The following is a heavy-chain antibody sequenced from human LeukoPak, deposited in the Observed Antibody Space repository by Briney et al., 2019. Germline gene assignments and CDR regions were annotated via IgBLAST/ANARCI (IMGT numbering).Heavy chain of an antibody. J-gene: IGHJ5*02. V-gene: IGHV1-46*01. Sequence: ASVKVSCKASGYSFTSYYMHWVRQAPGQGLEWMGFINPSGSSAAYAQKFQSRLTMTRDMFTSTDYMELTSLTSDDTAVYYCARDGTGIAAPGRFDPWGQGTLVTVSS. CDR2: INPSGSSA. CDR3: ARDGTGIAAPGRFDP. CDR1: GYSFTSYY. D-gene: IGHD6-13*01.